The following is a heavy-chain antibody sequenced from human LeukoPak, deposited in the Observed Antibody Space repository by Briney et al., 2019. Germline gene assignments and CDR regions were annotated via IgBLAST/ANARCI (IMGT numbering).Heavy chain of an antibody. CDR1: GYTFTSYG. CDR3: ARDFLPTWYSSGWYFDY. D-gene: IGHD6-19*01. CDR2: ISAYNGNT. J-gene: IGHJ4*02. V-gene: IGHV1-18*01. Sequence: ASVKVSCKASGYTFTSYGISWVRQAPGQGLEWMGWISAYNGNTNYAQKRQGRVTMTTDTSTSTAYMELRSLRSDDTAVYYCARDFLPTWYSSGWYFDYWGQGTLVTVSS.